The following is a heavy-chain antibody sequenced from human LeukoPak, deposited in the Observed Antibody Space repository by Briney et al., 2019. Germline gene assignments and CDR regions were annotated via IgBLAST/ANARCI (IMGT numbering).Heavy chain of an antibody. D-gene: IGHD3-22*01. CDR1: GFTFSSYG. Sequence: GGSLRLSCAAPGFTFSSYGMSWVRQASGKGLEWVGRIRSKANSYATTYAASVKGRFTISRDDSKNTAYLQMNSLKTEDTAVYYCTREVVIFYYYYIDVWGTGTTVTVSS. V-gene: IGHV3-73*01. CDR2: IRSKANSYAT. J-gene: IGHJ6*03. CDR3: TREVVIFYYYYIDV.